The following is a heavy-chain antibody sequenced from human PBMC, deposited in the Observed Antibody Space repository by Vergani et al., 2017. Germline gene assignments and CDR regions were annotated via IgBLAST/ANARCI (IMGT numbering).Heavy chain of an antibody. Sequence: EVQLLESGGGLVQPGGSLRLSCAASGFTFSSHAMSWVRQAPGKGLEWVSAISGSGGSTYYADSVKGRFTISRDNSKNTLYLQMNSLRAEDTAVYYCAKDDIVATIWDYWGQGTLVTVSS. CDR2: ISGSGGST. J-gene: IGHJ4*02. CDR1: GFTFSSHA. V-gene: IGHV3-23*01. D-gene: IGHD5-12*01. CDR3: AKDDIVATIWDY.